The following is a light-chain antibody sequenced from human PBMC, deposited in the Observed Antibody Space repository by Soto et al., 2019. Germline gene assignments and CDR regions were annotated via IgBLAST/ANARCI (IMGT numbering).Light chain of an antibody. CDR1: QSVSGY. Sequence: EIVLTQSPATLSLSPGERATLSCRASQSVSGYLAWYQQKHGQAPRLLIYDGSHRAAGIPSRFSGSGSGTDFTLTISGLEPEDFAVYYCQQRSNWLISFGPGTKVDIK. CDR3: QQRSNWLIS. J-gene: IGKJ3*01. CDR2: DGS. V-gene: IGKV3-11*01.